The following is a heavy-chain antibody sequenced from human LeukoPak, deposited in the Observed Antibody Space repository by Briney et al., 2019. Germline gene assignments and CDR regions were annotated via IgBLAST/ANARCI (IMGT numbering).Heavy chain of an antibody. CDR3: ARDLVLRYFDWLSTENWLDP. CDR2: IYTSGST. V-gene: IGHV4-4*07. D-gene: IGHD3-9*01. J-gene: IGHJ5*02. Sequence: SETLSLTCTVSGGSISSYDWSWIRQPAGKGLEWIGRIYTSGSTNYNPSLKSRVTMSVDTSKNQFSLKLSSVTAADAAVYYCARDLVLRYFDWLSTENWLDPWGQGTLVTVSS. CDR1: GGSISSYD.